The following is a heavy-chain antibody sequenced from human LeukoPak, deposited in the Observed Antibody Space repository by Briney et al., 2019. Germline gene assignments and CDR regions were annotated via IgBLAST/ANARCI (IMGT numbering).Heavy chain of an antibody. CDR2: ISGSGGT. CDR3: VKDRGWTVTTFED. Sequence: TGGSLRLSCAASGFSLWTNGMSWVRQAPGKGLEWVSAISGSGGTYYADSVKGRFTISRGNSKNTLYLQMNALRGEDTAVYYCVKDRGWTVTTFEDWGQGALVTVSS. J-gene: IGHJ4*02. D-gene: IGHD4-11*01. V-gene: IGHV3-23*01. CDR1: GFSLWTNG.